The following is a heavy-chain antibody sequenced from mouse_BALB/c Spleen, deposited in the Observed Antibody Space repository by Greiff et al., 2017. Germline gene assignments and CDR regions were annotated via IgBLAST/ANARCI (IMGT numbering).Heavy chain of an antibody. CDR1: GYSITSGYY. CDR3: ARCRGYFDY. V-gene: IGHV3-6*02. CDR2: ISYDGSN. J-gene: IGHJ2*01. Sequence: EVKLQESGPGLVKPSQSLSLTCSVTGYSITSGYYWNWIRQFPGNKLEWMGYISYDGSNNYNPSLKNRISITRDTSKNQFFLKLNSVTTEDTATYYCARCRGYFDYWGQGTTLTVSS.